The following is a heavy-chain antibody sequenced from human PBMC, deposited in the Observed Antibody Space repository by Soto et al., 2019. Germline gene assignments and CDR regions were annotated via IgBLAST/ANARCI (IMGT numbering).Heavy chain of an antibody. V-gene: IGHV3-23*01. D-gene: IGHD3-10*01. Sequence: QLGGSLRLSCAASGFTFSSYAMSWVRQAPGKGLEWVSSIRASGRGSYYADSVKGRFTISRDNPKNMLHLQMNSLRAEDTAVYYCAKKRAYDYPLYGMDVWGQGTTVTVSS. CDR1: GFTFSSYA. CDR3: AKKRAYDYPLYGMDV. J-gene: IGHJ6*02. CDR2: IRASGRGS.